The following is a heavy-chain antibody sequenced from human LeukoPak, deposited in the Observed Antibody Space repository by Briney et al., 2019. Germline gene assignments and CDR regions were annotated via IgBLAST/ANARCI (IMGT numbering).Heavy chain of an antibody. Sequence: GGSLRLSCAASGFIFRKYVMSWVRQAPGKGLEWVSAISSSGASTYYADSVKGRFTISRDNSKNTLYLQMNSLRAEDTAVYYCAKESGYCSGGSCYGIDYRGQGTLVTVSS. CDR2: ISSSGAST. CDR3: AKESGYCSGGSCYGIDY. J-gene: IGHJ4*02. D-gene: IGHD2-15*01. CDR1: GFIFRKYV. V-gene: IGHV3-23*01.